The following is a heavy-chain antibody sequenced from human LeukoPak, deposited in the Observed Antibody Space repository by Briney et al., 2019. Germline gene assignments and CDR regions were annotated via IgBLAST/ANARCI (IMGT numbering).Heavy chain of an antibody. D-gene: IGHD3-10*01. CDR3: AKEGTAVMVRGVIKIDYYYMDD. V-gene: IGHV3-21*01. CDR1: GFTFSSYS. CDR2: ISSSSSYI. Sequence: PGGSLRLSCAASGFTFSSYSMNWVRQAPGKGLEWVSSISSSSSYIYYADSVKGRFTISRDNAKNSLYLQMNSLRAEDTAVYYCAKEGTAVMVRGVIKIDYYYMDDWGKGTTVTISS. J-gene: IGHJ6*03.